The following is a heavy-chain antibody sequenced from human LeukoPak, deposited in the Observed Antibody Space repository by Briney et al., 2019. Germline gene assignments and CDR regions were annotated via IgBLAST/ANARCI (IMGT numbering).Heavy chain of an antibody. CDR1: GFTLSGSA. CDR2: IRSKANSYAT. D-gene: IGHD2-15*01. V-gene: IGHV3-73*01. J-gene: IGHJ4*02. Sequence: PGGSLRLSCAASGFTLSGSAMHWVRQASGKGLEWVGRIRSKANSYATAYAASVKSRFTISRDDSKNTAYLQMNSLKTEDTAVYYCTSFKFFGGFDYWGQGTLVTVSS. CDR3: TSFKFFGGFDY.